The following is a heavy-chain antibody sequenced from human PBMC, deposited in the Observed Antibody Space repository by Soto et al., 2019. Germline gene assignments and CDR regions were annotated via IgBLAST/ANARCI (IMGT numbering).Heavy chain of an antibody. CDR2: ISYDGSNK. Sequence: QVQLVESGGGVVQPGRSLRLSCAASGFTFSSYGMHWVRQAPGKGLEWVAVISYDGSNKYYADSVKGRFTISRDNSKNKMYLQMNSLRAEDTAVYYCAKSRGSGWGGWGQGTLVTVSS. V-gene: IGHV3-30*18. D-gene: IGHD6-19*01. CDR1: GFTFSSYG. CDR3: AKSRGSGWGG. J-gene: IGHJ4*02.